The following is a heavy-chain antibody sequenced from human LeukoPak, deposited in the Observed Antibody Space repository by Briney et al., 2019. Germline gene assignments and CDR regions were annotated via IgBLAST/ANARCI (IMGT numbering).Heavy chain of an antibody. CDR1: GGSISSSSYY. Sequence: SETLSLTCTVSGGSISSSSYYWGWIRQPPGKGLEWIGSICYSGSTYYNPSLKSRVTISVDTSKNQFSLKLSSVTAADTAVYYCARNPYISAAGAFDYWGQGTLVTVSS. CDR2: ICYSGST. J-gene: IGHJ4*02. D-gene: IGHD6-13*01. CDR3: ARNPYISAAGAFDY. V-gene: IGHV4-39*01.